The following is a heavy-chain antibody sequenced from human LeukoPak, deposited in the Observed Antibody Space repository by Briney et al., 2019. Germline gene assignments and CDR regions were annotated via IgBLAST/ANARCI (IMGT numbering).Heavy chain of an antibody. Sequence: SEASADIFYVSCGHLCRLYWRLIPPPAGKGPELIGRNFTCGSTNYIPSRKSRVTMSEVTSKNQFSLKLSSVTAPDTAVYYCARTLDGYSNPFDYWGQGTLVTVSS. CDR1: CGHLCRLY. J-gene: IGHJ4*02. D-gene: IGHD5-24*01. CDR3: ARTLDGYSNPFDY. CDR2: NFTCGST. V-gene: IGHV4-4*07.